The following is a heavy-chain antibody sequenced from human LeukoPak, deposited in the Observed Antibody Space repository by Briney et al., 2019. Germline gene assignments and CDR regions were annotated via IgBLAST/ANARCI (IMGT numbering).Heavy chain of an antibody. CDR2: INHSGST. D-gene: IGHD1-26*01. CDR1: GGSFSGYY. Sequence: SETLSLTCAVYGGSFSGYYWSWIRQPPGKGREWIGEINHSGSTNYNPSLKSRVTISVDTSKNQFSLKLSSVTAADTAVYYCASGSYNFFDYWGQGTLVTVSS. V-gene: IGHV4-34*01. J-gene: IGHJ4*02. CDR3: ASGSYNFFDY.